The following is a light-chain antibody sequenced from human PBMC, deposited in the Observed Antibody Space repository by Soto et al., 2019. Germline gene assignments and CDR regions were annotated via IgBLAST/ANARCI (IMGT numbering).Light chain of an antibody. J-gene: IGKJ1*01. CDR1: QSVGSN. Sequence: EIVMTQSPATLSVSPGERATLSCRASQSVGSNLAWYQQRPGQAPRLLIYGASTRATGVPARFSGSGSGTEFTLTFSSLQSEDFGIYFCQQYNNWPPDRTFGQGTKVEIK. CDR2: GAS. V-gene: IGKV3-15*01. CDR3: QQYNNWPPDRT.